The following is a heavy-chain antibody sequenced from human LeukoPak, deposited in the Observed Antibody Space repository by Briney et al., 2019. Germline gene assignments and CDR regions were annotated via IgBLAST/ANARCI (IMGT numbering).Heavy chain of an antibody. CDR3: AKDGGLWVSAHWGDS. CDR2: ISDSSAM. J-gene: IGHJ4*02. V-gene: IGHV3-48*01. D-gene: IGHD7-27*01. Sequence: PGGSLRLSCAASGFTFSTYSMKWVRQAPGKGLEWVSYISDSSAMYYADSVRGRFTISRENDKNSLFLQMNSLRAEDTAVYYCAKDGGLWVSAHWGDSWGRGTLVTVSS. CDR1: GFTFSTYS.